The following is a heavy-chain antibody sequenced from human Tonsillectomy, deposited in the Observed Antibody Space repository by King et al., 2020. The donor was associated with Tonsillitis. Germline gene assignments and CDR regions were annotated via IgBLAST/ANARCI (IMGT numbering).Heavy chain of an antibody. CDR2: IYYSGST. CDR3: ARVGPLYYFDY. D-gene: IGHD3-16*01. Sequence: VQLQESGPGLVKPSETLSLTCTVSGGSISSYYWSWIRQPPGKGLEWIGYIYYSGSTNSHPSLTSRVTISVDTSKNQFALKLSSVTAADTAVYYCARVGPLYYFDYWGQGTLVTVSS. CDR1: GGSISSYY. V-gene: IGHV4-59*01. J-gene: IGHJ4*02.